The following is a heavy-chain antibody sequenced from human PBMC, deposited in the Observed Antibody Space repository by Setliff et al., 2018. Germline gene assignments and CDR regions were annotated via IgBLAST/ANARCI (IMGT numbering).Heavy chain of an antibody. Sequence: GGSLRLSCAASGFTFSNCWVSWVRQAPGKGLEWVASIKPDGSEKYYVDSVKGRFTISRDNAKNSLSLQMNSLRTEDTAVYYCARRLPYFGMDVWGQGTTVTVSS. V-gene: IGHV3-7*01. D-gene: IGHD2-15*01. CDR3: ARRLPYFGMDV. CDR1: GFTFSNCW. CDR2: IKPDGSEK. J-gene: IGHJ6*02.